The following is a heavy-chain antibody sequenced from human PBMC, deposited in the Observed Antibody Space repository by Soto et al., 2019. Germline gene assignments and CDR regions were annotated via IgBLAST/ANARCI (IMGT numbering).Heavy chain of an antibody. J-gene: IGHJ4*02. D-gene: IGHD6-19*01. CDR3: ASGGIAVD. V-gene: IGHV4-31*03. CDR2: IYYSGST. CDR1: GGSISSGGYY. Sequence: TSETLSLTCTVSGGSISSGGYYWSWIRQHPGKGLEWIRYIYYSGSTYYNPSLKSRVTISVDTSKNQFSLKLSSVTAADTAMYYCASGGIAVDWAQGTLVTVSS.